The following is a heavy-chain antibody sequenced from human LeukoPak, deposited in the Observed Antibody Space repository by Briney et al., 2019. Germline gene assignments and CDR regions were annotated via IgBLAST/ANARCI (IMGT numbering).Heavy chain of an antibody. CDR3: ARGAAYYYYYMDV. J-gene: IGHJ6*03. D-gene: IGHD6-13*01. CDR1: CGSFSGYY. CDR2: INHIGST. Sequence: SETLSLTCAVYCGSFSGYYWSWIRQPPGKGLEWIGEINHIGSTNYNPSLKSRVTISVDTSKNQFSLKLSSVTAADTAVYYCARGAAYYYYYMDVWGKGTTVTVSS. V-gene: IGHV4-34*01.